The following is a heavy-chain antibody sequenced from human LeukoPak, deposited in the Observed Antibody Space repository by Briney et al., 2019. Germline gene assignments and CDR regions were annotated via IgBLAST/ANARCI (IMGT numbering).Heavy chain of an antibody. CDR3: ARETYSNILTGTDY. Sequence: ASVKVSCKASGYTFTSYGISWVRQAPGQGLEWLGWISTYDDNIKYAQSLQGRLTLTIDTSTSTAYMELRSLTSGDTAVYYCARETYSNILTGTDYWGPGTLVTVSS. J-gene: IGHJ4*02. CDR2: ISTYDDNI. CDR1: GYTFTSYG. D-gene: IGHD3-9*01. V-gene: IGHV1-18*01.